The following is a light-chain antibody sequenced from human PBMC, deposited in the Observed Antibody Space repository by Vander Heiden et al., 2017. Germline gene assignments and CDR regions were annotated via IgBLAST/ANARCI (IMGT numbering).Light chain of an antibody. J-gene: IGKJ5*01. V-gene: IGKV3-20*01. CDR1: QSVSSSY. CDR2: GAS. Sequence: EIVLTQSPGTLSLSPGERATLSCRASQSVSSSYLAWYQQKPVQAPRLLIYGASSRATGIPDRFSGTGSGTDFTLTISRLEPEDFAVYYCLQEASSCFSFDYATRLGIK. CDR3: LQEASSCFS.